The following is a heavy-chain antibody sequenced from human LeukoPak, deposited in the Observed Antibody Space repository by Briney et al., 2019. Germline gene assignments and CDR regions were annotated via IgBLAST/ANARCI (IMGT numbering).Heavy chain of an antibody. V-gene: IGHV4-34*01. CDR1: GVPFSNYY. CDR3: TRAVAGHPD. Sequence: SETLSLTCAVSGVPFSNYYWSWVRQSPRQGLEWIGEINHSGYTNYNPSLKSRVTMSIDTSKNQFSLRLTSVTAADAGVYYCTRAVAGHPDWGQGRLVTVSS. CDR2: INHSGYT. J-gene: IGHJ4*02. D-gene: IGHD6-19*01.